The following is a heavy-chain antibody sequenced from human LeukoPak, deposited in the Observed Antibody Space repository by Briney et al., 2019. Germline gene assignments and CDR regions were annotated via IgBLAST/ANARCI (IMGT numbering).Heavy chain of an antibody. J-gene: IGHJ4*02. Sequence: SQTLSLICDISGDSDSSDNVAWNWIRQSPSRGLEWLGRTYYRSQWLQQYGVSVKGRVTINPDASKNQISLQLNSVTPDDTAIYYCARWTHATGGLDYWGQGTLVTVSS. CDR1: GDSDSSDNVA. CDR2: TYYRSQWLQ. V-gene: IGHV6-1*01. CDR3: ARWTHATGGLDY. D-gene: IGHD3-16*01.